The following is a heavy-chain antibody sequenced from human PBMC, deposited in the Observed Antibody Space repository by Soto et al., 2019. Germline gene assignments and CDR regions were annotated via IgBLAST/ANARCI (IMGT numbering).Heavy chain of an antibody. Sequence: GASVKVSCKASGYTFTSYGISWVRQAPGQGLEWMGWISAYNGNTNYAQKLQGRVTMTTDTSTSTAYMELRSLRSDDTAVYYCARDLGDIVVVPAASVYYYYMDCWGKGTKVTVSS. D-gene: IGHD2-2*01. V-gene: IGHV1-18*01. J-gene: IGHJ6*03. CDR3: ARDLGDIVVVPAASVYYYYMDC. CDR1: GYTFTSYG. CDR2: ISAYNGNT.